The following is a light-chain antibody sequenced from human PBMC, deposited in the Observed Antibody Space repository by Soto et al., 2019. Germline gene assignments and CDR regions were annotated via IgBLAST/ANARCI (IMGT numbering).Light chain of an antibody. V-gene: IGKV1-39*01. CDR2: DAS. CDR1: QSISSW. Sequence: DIQMSQSPSTLSASVGDRVTITCRASQSISSWLAWYQQPPGKAPKLLIYDASSLRSGVPSRFSGSGSGTDFTLTISSLQPEDFATYYCQQSYSTLLITFGQGTRLEIK. CDR3: QQSYSTLLIT. J-gene: IGKJ5*01.